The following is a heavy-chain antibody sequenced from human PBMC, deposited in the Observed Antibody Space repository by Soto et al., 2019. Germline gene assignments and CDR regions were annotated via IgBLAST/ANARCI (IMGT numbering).Heavy chain of an antibody. D-gene: IGHD3-16*01. CDR1: GFTFRSYG. CDR3: AKNFIPLSPDLYFDS. CDR2: ISYDGSYK. Sequence: LRLSCAASGFTFRSYGMHLARQAPSRGLEWVAVISYDGSYKSYEDSVKGRFTISRDNYKNTLHLQMDSLRAEDTAVYYCAKNFIPLSPDLYFDSWGQGTLVTVSS. V-gene: IGHV3-30*18. J-gene: IGHJ4*02.